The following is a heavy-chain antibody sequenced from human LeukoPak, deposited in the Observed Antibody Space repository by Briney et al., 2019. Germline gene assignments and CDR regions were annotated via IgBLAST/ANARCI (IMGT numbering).Heavy chain of an antibody. V-gene: IGHV4-59*01. CDR2: IYIGGY. D-gene: IGHD3-22*01. J-gene: IGHJ4*02. CDR3: ARQPPDTASFDY. CDR1: GDSIGSSY. Sequence: PSETLSLTCTVSGDSIGSSYWSWIRQPPGKGLEWIGFIYIGGYNYNPSLKSRVTMSVDTSKNQVSLKVNSVTAADTAVYFCARQPPDTASFDYWGQGTLVTVSS.